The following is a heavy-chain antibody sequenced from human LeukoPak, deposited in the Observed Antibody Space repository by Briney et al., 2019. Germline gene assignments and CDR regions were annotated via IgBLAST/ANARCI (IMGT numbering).Heavy chain of an antibody. Sequence: PGGSLRLSCAASGFTFDGYAMHWVRQAPGKGLEWVSGICWSSGSIGYADSVKGRFTIPRDNAKNSLYVQMNSPRAEYTALYYSAKVVISSGWAPFDYWGQGTLVTVSS. J-gene: IGHJ4*02. CDR3: AKVVISSGWAPFDY. CDR1: GFTFDGYA. CDR2: ICWSSGSI. V-gene: IGHV3-9*01. D-gene: IGHD6-19*01.